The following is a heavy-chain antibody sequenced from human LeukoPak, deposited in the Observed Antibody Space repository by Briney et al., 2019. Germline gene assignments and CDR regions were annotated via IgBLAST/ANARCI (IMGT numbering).Heavy chain of an antibody. CDR2: ISYDGSNK. J-gene: IGHJ4*02. V-gene: IGHV3-30-3*02. CDR1: GFTFSSYT. CDR3: AKRISLRGYSYGCDY. D-gene: IGHD5-18*01. Sequence: GRSLRLSCAASGFTFSSYTMHWVRQAPGKGLEWVAVISYDGSNKYYADSVKGRFTISRDNSKNMLYLQMNSLRAEDTAVYYCAKRISLRGYSYGCDYWGQGTLVTVSS.